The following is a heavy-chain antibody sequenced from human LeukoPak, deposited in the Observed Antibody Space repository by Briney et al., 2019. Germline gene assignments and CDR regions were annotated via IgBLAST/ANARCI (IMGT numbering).Heavy chain of an antibody. J-gene: IGHJ3*02. D-gene: IGHD5-24*01. V-gene: IGHV4-39*07. Sequence: TPSQTLSLTCTVSGGSISSGSYYWSWIRQPAGKGLEWIGSIYHSGSTYYNPSLKSRVTISVDTSKNQFSLKLSSVTAADTAVYYCARGVGERERWLQFDAFDIWGQGTMVTVSS. CDR1: GGSISSGSYY. CDR3: ARGVGERERWLQFDAFDI. CDR2: IYHSGST.